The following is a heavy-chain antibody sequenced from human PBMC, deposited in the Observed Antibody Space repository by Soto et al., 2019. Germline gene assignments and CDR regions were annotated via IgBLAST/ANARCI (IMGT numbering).Heavy chain of an antibody. Sequence: ASVKVSCKASGYTFTSYGISWVRQAPGQGLEWMGWISAYNGNTNYAQKLQGRVTMTTDTSTSTAYMELRSLRSDDTAVYYCARDLGCRSTSCYTRFDPWGQGTMVTVSS. CDR3: ARDLGCRSTSCYTRFDP. CDR2: ISAYNGNT. J-gene: IGHJ5*02. D-gene: IGHD2-2*02. CDR1: GYTFTSYG. V-gene: IGHV1-18*01.